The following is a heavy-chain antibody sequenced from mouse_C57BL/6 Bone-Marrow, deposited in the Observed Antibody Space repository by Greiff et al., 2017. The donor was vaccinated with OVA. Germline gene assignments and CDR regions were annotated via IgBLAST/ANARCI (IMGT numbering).Heavy chain of an antibody. CDR2: IHPNSGST. V-gene: IGHV1-64*01. CDR1: GYTFTSYW. D-gene: IGHD1-1*01. CDR3: ASGYYYGSSYWYFDV. Sequence: VQLQQPGAELVKPGASVKLSCKASGYTFTSYWMHWVKQRPGQGLEWIGMIHPNSGSTNYNEKFKSKATLTVDKSSSTAYMQLSSLTSEDSAVYYCASGYYYGSSYWYFDVWGTGTTVTVSS. J-gene: IGHJ1*03.